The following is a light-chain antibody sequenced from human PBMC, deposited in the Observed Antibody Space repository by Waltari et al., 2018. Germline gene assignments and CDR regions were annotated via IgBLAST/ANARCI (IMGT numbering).Light chain of an antibody. CDR3: SSYGGKNNLI. CDR2: DVN. V-gene: IGLV2-8*01. J-gene: IGLJ2*01. Sequence: QSALTQPPSASGSPGQSVTISCPGTSSDIGGYKFVSWFQQHPGKAPKLVIYDVNERPSGVPDRFSGSKSGSTATLTVSGLQAEDEADYYCSSYGGKNNLIFGGGTTLTV. CDR1: SSDIGGYKF.